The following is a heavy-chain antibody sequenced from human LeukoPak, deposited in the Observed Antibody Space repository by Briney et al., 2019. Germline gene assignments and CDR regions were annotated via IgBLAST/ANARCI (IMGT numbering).Heavy chain of an antibody. J-gene: IGHJ4*02. Sequence: GASVKVSCKASGYIFTTHGMSWLRRAPGQGLEWMGWINPFNGDTKYPQKFQGRVTMTTDTSTSTAYMEIRSLRFDDTAVYYCTREDCNAGTCYFSVDWGQGTLVTVSS. D-gene: IGHD2-15*01. CDR1: GYIFTTHG. V-gene: IGHV1-18*01. CDR3: TREDCNAGTCYFSVD. CDR2: INPFNGDT.